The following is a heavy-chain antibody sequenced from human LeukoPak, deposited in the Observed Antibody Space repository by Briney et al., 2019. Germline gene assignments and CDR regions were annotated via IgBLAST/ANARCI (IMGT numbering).Heavy chain of an antibody. Sequence: SETLSLICAVSGGSISSGGYSWSWIRQPPGKGLEWIGYIYHSGSTYYNPSLKSRVTISVDRSKNQFSLKLSSVTAADTAVYYCARVGCSGDSCWYYFDYWGQGTLVTVSS. V-gene: IGHV4-30-2*01. CDR1: GGSISSGGYS. CDR3: ARVGCSGDSCWYYFDY. J-gene: IGHJ4*02. D-gene: IGHD2-15*01. CDR2: IYHSGST.